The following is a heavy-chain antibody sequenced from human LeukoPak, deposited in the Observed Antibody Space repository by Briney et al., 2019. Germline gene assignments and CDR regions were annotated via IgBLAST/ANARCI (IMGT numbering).Heavy chain of an antibody. CDR1: GGSISSGSYY. CDR3: ARRPYYYGSGSYYYYYMDV. Sequence: SQTLSLTCAVSGGSISSGSYYWSWIRQPAGKGLEWIGRIYTSGSTNYNPSLKSRVTISVDTSKNQFSLKLSSVTAADTAVYYCARRPYYYGSGSYYYYYMDVWGKGTTVTVSS. V-gene: IGHV4-61*02. D-gene: IGHD3-10*01. CDR2: IYTSGST. J-gene: IGHJ6*03.